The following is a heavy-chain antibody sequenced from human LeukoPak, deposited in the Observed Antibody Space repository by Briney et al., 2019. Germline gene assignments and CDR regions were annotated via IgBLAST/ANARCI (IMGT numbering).Heavy chain of an antibody. J-gene: IGHJ3*02. CDR1: GGSISSYY. Sequence: SETLSLTCTVSGGSISSYYWSWIRQPPGKGLEWIGYIYYSGSTNYNPSLKSRVTISVDTSKSQFSLKLSSVTAADTAVYYCARLRDGYNTLDIWGQGTMVTVSS. D-gene: IGHD5-24*01. CDR3: ARLRDGYNTLDI. V-gene: IGHV4-59*01. CDR2: IYYSGST.